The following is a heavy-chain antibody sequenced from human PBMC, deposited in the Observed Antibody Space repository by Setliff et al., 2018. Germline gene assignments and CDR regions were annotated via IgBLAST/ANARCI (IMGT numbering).Heavy chain of an antibody. V-gene: IGHV3-48*03. CDR1: GFTFSTYE. D-gene: IGHD6-19*01. CDR3: ARYSSGWFFDY. Sequence: GSLRLSCAASGFTFSTYEMNWVRQAPGKGLEWVSYISSSGSTIYYVDSVKGRFTISRDNAKNSLYLQMNSLRAEDTAVYYCARYSSGWFFDYWGQGTPVTVS. J-gene: IGHJ4*02. CDR2: ISSSGSTI.